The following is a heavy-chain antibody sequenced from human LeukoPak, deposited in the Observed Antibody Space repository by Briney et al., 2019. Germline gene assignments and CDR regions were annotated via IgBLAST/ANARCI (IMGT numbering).Heavy chain of an antibody. D-gene: IGHD5-18*01. V-gene: IGHV3-30*03. CDR2: ISYDGSNK. CDR1: GFTFSSYG. Sequence: GGSLRLSCSASGFTFSSYGMHWVRQAPGKGLEWVAVISYDGSNKYYADSVKGRFTISRDNSKNTLYLQMGSLRAEDMAVYYCARGLAVDTAMVTSPGAFDIWGQGTMVTVSS. J-gene: IGHJ3*02. CDR3: ARGLAVDTAMVTSPGAFDI.